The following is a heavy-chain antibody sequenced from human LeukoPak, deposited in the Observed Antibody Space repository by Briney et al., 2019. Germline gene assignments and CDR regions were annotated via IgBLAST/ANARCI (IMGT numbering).Heavy chain of an antibody. CDR2: IYPGDSDT. Sequence: GESLKISCKGSGYSFTGYWIGWVRQMPGKGLEWMGIIYPGDSDTRYGPSFQGQVTISADKSISTAYLQWSSLKASDTAIYYCARDNFWSGYHYGMDVWGQGTTVTVSS. CDR3: ARDNFWSGYHYGMDV. V-gene: IGHV5-51*01. D-gene: IGHD3-3*01. J-gene: IGHJ6*02. CDR1: GYSFTGYW.